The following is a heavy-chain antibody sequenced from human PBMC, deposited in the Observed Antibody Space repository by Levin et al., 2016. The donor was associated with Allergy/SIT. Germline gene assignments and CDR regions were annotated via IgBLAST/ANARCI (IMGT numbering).Heavy chain of an antibody. J-gene: IGHJ1*01. CDR1: GGSISSGHFY. D-gene: IGHD4-11*01. CDR2: VYYTGSP. CDR3: ARAPVTDNAEYFQH. Sequence: SETLSLTCTVSGGSISSGHFYWSWIRQYPGKGLEWIGNVYYTGSPHYNPSLKSRLTISVDTSKNQFSLKLSSVTAADTAFYYCARAPVTDNAEYFQHWGQGTLVTVSS. V-gene: IGHV4-31*03.